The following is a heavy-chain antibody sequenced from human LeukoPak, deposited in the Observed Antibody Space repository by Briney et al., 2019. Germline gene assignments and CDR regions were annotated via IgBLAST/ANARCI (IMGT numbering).Heavy chain of an antibody. Sequence: SVKVSRKASGGTFSSYAISWVRQAPGQGLEWMGGIIPIFGTANYAQKFQGRVTITTDESTSTAYMELSSLRSEDTAVYYCASGSYYDSSGYYSDYWGQGTLVTVSS. V-gene: IGHV1-69*05. CDR1: GGTFSSYA. CDR2: IIPIFGTA. J-gene: IGHJ4*02. CDR3: ASGSYYDSSGYYSDY. D-gene: IGHD3-22*01.